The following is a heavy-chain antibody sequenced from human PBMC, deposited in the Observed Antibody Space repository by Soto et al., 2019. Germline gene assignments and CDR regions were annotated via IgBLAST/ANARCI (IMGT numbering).Heavy chain of an antibody. CDR3: ARRTGYSSSSLRRSAKRNLWIPEARWFDR. CDR1: GMSVSSCS. Sequence: TLSIACAFPGMSVSSCSWSMDRQPPGKGLERMGEMEDSVSTNYNPSLKSRVTISVDTSKNQFSLKLSSVTAADTAVYYCARRTGYSSSSLRRSAKRNLWIPEARWFDRWGQGTLVTVSS. V-gene: IGHV4-34*01. CDR2: MEDSVST. D-gene: IGHD6-6*01. J-gene: IGHJ5*02.